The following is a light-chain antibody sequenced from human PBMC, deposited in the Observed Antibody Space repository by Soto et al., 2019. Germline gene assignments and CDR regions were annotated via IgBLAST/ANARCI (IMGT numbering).Light chain of an antibody. V-gene: IGKV4-1*01. CDR1: QSVLSSSDNKND. Sequence: DIVMTQSPDSLAVSLGERATINCKSSQSVLSSSDNKNDLAWYQQKPGQPPKLLIYWASTRESGVPDRFSGSESWTDFNLTISSLQAEDVAVYYCQQYYSSPMYTFGQGTKLAIK. CDR2: WAS. J-gene: IGKJ2*01. CDR3: QQYYSSPMYT.